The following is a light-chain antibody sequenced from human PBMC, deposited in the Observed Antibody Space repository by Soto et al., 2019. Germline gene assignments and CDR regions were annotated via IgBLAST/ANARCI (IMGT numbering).Light chain of an antibody. V-gene: IGLV2-14*03. CDR1: SVDVGGYNY. CDR2: DVT. Sequence: QSALTQPASVSGSPGQSITISCTGTSVDVGGYNYVSWYQQHPGKAPKLIIYDVTNRPSGVSDRFSGSKSGNTASLTISGLQAEDGTDYYCSSYTSSSTPFVFGTGTKVTVL. CDR3: SSYTSSSTPFV. J-gene: IGLJ1*01.